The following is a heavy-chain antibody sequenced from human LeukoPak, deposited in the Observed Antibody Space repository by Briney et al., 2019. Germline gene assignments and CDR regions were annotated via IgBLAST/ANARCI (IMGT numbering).Heavy chain of an antibody. CDR3: ARVRLQPRTLLDDAFDI. CDR2: IYSGGST. Sequence: PGGSLRLSCAASGFTVSSNYMSWVRQAPGKGLEWVSVIYSGGSTYYADSVKGRFTISRDNAKNSLYLQMNSLRAEDTAVYYCARVRLQPRTLLDDAFDIWGQGTMVTVSS. CDR1: GFTVSSNY. J-gene: IGHJ3*02. V-gene: IGHV3-66*01. D-gene: IGHD1-14*01.